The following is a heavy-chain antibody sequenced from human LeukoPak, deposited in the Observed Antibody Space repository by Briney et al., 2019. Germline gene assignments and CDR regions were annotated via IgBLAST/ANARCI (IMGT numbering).Heavy chain of an antibody. V-gene: IGHV3-21*01. CDR2: ISSSRSYI. CDR3: ARDGRGYSSSSGYFDY. Sequence: GGSLRLSCAASGFTFSSYSMNWVRQAPGKGLEWVSSISSSRSYIYYADSVKGRFTISRDNAKNSLYLQMNSQRAEDTAMYYCARDGRGYSSSSGYFDYWGQGTLVTVSS. CDR1: GFTFSSYS. D-gene: IGHD6-6*01. J-gene: IGHJ4*02.